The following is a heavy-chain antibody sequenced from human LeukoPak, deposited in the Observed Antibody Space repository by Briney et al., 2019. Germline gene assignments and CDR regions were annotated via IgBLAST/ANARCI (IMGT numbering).Heavy chain of an antibody. J-gene: IGHJ4*02. D-gene: IGHD4-23*01. Sequence: GGSLRLSCAASGFTFDDYGMSWVRQAPGKGLEWVSGINWNGGSTGYADSVKGRFTISRDNAKNSLYLQMNSLRAEDTALYYCTTPLDYGGPYYFDYWGQGTLVTVSS. V-gene: IGHV3-20*04. CDR3: TTPLDYGGPYYFDY. CDR2: INWNGGST. CDR1: GFTFDDYG.